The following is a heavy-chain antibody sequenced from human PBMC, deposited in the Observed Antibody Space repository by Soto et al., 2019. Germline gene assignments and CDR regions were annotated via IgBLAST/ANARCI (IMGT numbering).Heavy chain of an antibody. D-gene: IGHD3-22*01. V-gene: IGHV4-31*03. CDR3: ARASDTDYYDSSGHYGMDV. Sequence: PSETLSLTCTVSGGSISSGGYYWSWIRQHPGKGLEWIGYIYYSGSTYYNPSLKSRVTISVDTSKNQFSLKLSSVTAADTAVYYCARASDTDYYDSSGHYGMDVWGQGTTVTVSS. CDR2: IYYSGST. CDR1: GGSISSGGYY. J-gene: IGHJ6*02.